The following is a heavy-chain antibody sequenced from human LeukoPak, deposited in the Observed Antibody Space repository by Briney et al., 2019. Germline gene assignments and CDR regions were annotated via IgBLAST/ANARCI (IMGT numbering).Heavy chain of an antibody. CDR2: IIPIFGTA. J-gene: IGHJ6*02. CDR1: GGTFSSYA. Sequence: GASVKVSCKASGGTFSSYAISWVRQAPGQGLEWMGGIIPIFGTANYAQKFQGRVTITADESTSTAYMELSSLRSEDTAVYYCARTPTAGIVGADLRVYGMDVWGQGTTVTVSS. D-gene: IGHD1-26*01. V-gene: IGHV1-69*13. CDR3: ARTPTAGIVGADLRVYGMDV.